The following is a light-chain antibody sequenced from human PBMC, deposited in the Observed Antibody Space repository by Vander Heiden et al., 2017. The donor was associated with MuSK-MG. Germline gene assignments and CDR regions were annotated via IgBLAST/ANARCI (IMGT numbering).Light chain of an antibody. CDR3: QQANSFPFS. Sequence: DIQMTQSPSSVSASVGDRVTITGRASKGIAGWLAWYQQRPGKAPKLLILAASSLQSGVPSRFSGSGSGTDFAHTITSLQPEDFATYYWQQANSFPFSFGPGTKVDTK. CDR2: AAS. CDR1: KGIAGW. J-gene: IGKJ3*01. V-gene: IGKV1-12*01.